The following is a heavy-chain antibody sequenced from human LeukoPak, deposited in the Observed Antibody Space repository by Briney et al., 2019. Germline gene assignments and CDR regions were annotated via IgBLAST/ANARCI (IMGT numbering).Heavy chain of an antibody. CDR3: ARGDGGYSYGYAPIDY. V-gene: IGHV4-34*01. D-gene: IGHD5-18*01. J-gene: IGHJ4*02. CDR2: INHSGST. CDR1: GGSFSGYY. Sequence: SETLSLTCAVYGGSFSGYYWSWIRQPPGKGLEWIGEINHSGSTNYDPSLKSRVTISVDTSKNQFSLKLSSVTAADTAVYYCARGDGGYSYGYAPIDYWSQGTLVTVSS.